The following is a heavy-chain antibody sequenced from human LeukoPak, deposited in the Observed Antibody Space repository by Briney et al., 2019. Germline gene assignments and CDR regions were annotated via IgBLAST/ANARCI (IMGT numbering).Heavy chain of an antibody. V-gene: IGHV4-61*02. CDR1: GGSISSGSYY. J-gene: IGHJ2*01. CDR2: IYASGDT. CDR3: ARDTTYGGVGNWGFRTGDWYFDL. D-gene: IGHD7-27*01. Sequence: SETLSLTCTVSGGSISSGSYYWSWIRQPAGKGLEWIGRIYASGDTNYNPSLKSRVTISVDTSKNHFSLKLNSVTAADTAVYYCARDTTYGGVGNWGFRTGDWYFDLWGRGTLVTVSS.